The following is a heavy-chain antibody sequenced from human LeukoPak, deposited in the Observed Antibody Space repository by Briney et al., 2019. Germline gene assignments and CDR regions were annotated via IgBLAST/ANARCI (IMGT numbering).Heavy chain of an antibody. CDR3: AREPTVTITYYYYYYYMDV. CDR2: ISSSSSYI. CDR1: GFTFSSYS. Sequence: GGSLRLSCAASGFTFSSYSMNWVRQAPGKGLEWVSSISSSSSYIYYADSVKGRFTISRDNAKNSLYLQMNSLRAEDTAVYYCAREPTVTITYYYYYYYMDVWGKGTTVTVSS. V-gene: IGHV3-21*01. J-gene: IGHJ6*03. D-gene: IGHD4-17*01.